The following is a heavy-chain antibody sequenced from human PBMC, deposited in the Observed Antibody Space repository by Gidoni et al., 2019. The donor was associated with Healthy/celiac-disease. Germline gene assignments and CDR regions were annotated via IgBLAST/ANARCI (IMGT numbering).Heavy chain of an antibody. J-gene: IGHJ2*01. CDR2: FDPEDGET. V-gene: IGHV1-24*01. CDR3: ATSYDYVWGSYRPIVRYFDL. CDR1: GSTLTELS. Sequence: QVQLVQSGAEVKKPGASVKVSCKVSGSTLTELSMHWVRQAPGKGREWMGGFDPEDGETIYAQKFQGRVTMTEDTSTDTAYMELSSLRSEDTAVYYCATSYDYVWGSYRPIVRYFDLWGRGTLVTVSS. D-gene: IGHD3-16*02.